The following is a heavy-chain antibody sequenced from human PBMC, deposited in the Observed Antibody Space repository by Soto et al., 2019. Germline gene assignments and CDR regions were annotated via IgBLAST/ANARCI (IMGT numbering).Heavy chain of an antibody. V-gene: IGHV1-18*04. D-gene: IGHD4-17*01. Sequence: GASVKVSCKASGYTFTSYGISWVRQAPGQGLEWMGWISAYNGNTNYAQKLQGRVTMTTDTSTSTACMELRSLRSDDTAVYYCAREPDYGDYPYYYYGMDVWGQGTTVTVSS. CDR3: AREPDYGDYPYYYYGMDV. CDR1: GYTFTSYG. CDR2: ISAYNGNT. J-gene: IGHJ6*02.